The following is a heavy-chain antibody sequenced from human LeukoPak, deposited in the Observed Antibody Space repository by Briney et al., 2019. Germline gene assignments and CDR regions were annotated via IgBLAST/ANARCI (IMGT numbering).Heavy chain of an antibody. V-gene: IGHV4-59*01. Sequence: PSETLSLTCAVYGGSFSGYYWSWIRQPPGKGLEWIGCIYYSGSTNYNPSLKSRVTISVDTSKNQFSLKLSSVTAADTAVYYCARVGKLQYYMDVWGKGTTVTVSS. J-gene: IGHJ6*03. CDR2: IYYSGST. CDR3: ARVGKLQYYMDV. CDR1: GGSFSGYY. D-gene: IGHD4-11*01.